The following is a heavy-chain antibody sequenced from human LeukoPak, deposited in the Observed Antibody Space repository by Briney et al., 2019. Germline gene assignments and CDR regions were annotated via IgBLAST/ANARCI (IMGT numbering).Heavy chain of an antibody. J-gene: IGHJ4*02. D-gene: IGHD1-26*01. CDR3: ARLRSPGDFDY. CDR2: IYYSGST. CDR1: GGSVSGTNYY. Sequence: SETLSLTCSVSGGSVSGTNYYWAWIRQPPEKGLEWIGTIYYSGSTYYNVSLKRRVTISVHTSKNQFSLNLSSVTAADTAVYYCARLRSPGDFDYWGQGTLVTVSS. V-gene: IGHV4-39*07.